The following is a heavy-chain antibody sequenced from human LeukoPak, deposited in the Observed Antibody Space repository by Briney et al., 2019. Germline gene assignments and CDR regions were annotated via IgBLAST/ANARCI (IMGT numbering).Heavy chain of an antibody. Sequence: GGSLRLSCAAAGFTFSDHYMDWVRQAPGKGLEWVGRIRNKAQTYTTEYAASVKGRFTISRDDSKNSLYLQMNSLKTEDTAVYYCARSGGSWTQMFDYWGQGTLVTVSS. CDR2: IRNKAQTYTT. CDR3: ARSGGSWTQMFDY. D-gene: IGHD2-15*01. CDR1: GFTFSDHY. V-gene: IGHV3-72*01. J-gene: IGHJ4*02.